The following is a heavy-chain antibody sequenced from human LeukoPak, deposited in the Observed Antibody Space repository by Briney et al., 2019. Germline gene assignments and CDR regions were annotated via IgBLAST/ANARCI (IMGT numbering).Heavy chain of an antibody. J-gene: IGHJ4*02. V-gene: IGHV1-46*01. D-gene: IGHD6-6*01. CDR1: GYTFTSYY. Sequence: GASVKVSCTASGYTFTSYYMHWVRQAPGQGLEWMGIINPSGGSTSYAQKFKGRVTMTRDMSTSTVYLEMNSLRSEDTAVYYCARYHSSSSEGFDYWGQGTLVTVSS. CDR3: ARYHSSSSEGFDY. CDR2: INPSGGST.